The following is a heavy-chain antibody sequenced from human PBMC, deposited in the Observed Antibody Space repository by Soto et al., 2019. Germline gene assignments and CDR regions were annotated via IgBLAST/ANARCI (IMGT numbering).Heavy chain of an antibody. CDR2: ISYDGSNK. J-gene: IGHJ4*02. Sequence: GGSLRLSCAASGFTFSSYAMHWVRQAPGKGLEWVAVISYDGSNKYYADSVKGRFTISRDNSKNTLYLQMNSLRAEDTAVYYCARAGVVVVADFDYWGQGTLVTVSS. CDR1: GFTFSSYA. D-gene: IGHD2-15*01. CDR3: ARAGVVVVADFDY. V-gene: IGHV3-30-3*01.